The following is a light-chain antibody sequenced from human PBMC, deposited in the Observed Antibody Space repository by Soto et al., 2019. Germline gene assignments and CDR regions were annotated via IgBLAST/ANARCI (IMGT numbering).Light chain of an antibody. CDR3: QQYGGSPYT. CDR2: GES. J-gene: IGKJ2*01. CDR1: QSVSSSY. V-gene: IGKV3-20*01. Sequence: XILLTQSPCTLSLYPGERSTLCCRSIQSVSSSYLAWYQQKTGQATRLLIYGESSRATGIPHRFSGSGSGKDFPITISRLEPEDFAVYYCQQYGGSPYTFGQGTKVDTK.